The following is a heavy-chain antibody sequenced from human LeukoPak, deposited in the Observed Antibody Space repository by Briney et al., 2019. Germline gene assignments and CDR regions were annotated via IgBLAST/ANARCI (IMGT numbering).Heavy chain of an antibody. V-gene: IGHV3-15*01. CDR1: GFTFRNAW. D-gene: IGHD3-10*01. CDR2: IKSKGDGATT. Sequence: GGSLRLSCAASGFTFRNAWMSWVRQAPGKGLEWVGRIKSKGDGATTDYAAPVKGRFIISRDDSENTLYLQMNYLEIEDTALYYCTTDLGLTMIRGVIVHWGQGTLVTVSS. CDR3: TTDLGLTMIRGVIVH. J-gene: IGHJ4*02.